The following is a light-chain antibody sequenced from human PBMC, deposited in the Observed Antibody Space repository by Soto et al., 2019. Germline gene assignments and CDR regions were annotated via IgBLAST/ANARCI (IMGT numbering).Light chain of an antibody. CDR3: QQRSNWPWT. Sequence: DIMMTQSPATLSVTPGERATLSCRASQSVSSKLAWYQQKPGQAPRLLIYGASTRATGIPARFSGSGSGTELTLTISSLEPEDFAVYYCQQRSNWPWTFGHGTKVDI. CDR2: GAS. CDR1: QSVSSK. J-gene: IGKJ1*01. V-gene: IGKV3D-15*01.